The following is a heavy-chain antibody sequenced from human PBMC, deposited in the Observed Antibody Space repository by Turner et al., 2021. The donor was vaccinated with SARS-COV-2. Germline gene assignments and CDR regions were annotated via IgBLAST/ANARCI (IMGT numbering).Heavy chain of an antibody. CDR2: FDPEDGET. CDR1: GYTLIEFS. Sequence: QVQLVQTGAEVKKPGASVKVSCKVSGYTLIEFSMHWVRQAPGKGLEWMGGFDPEDGETISAQKFQGRVTMTEDTSTDTAYMELSSLRSEDTAVYYCATGYEYCGGDCSIHYWGQGTLVTVSS. J-gene: IGHJ4*02. V-gene: IGHV1-24*01. D-gene: IGHD2-21*02. CDR3: ATGYEYCGGDCSIHY.